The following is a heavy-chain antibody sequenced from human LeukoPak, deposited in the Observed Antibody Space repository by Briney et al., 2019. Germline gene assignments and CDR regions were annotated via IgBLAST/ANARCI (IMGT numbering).Heavy chain of an antibody. V-gene: IGHV3-23*01. CDR2: ISGSGGST. CDR3: AKIKFPGDFDY. CDR1: GFTVSSNY. Sequence: GGSLRLSCAASGFTVSSNYMSWVRQAPGKGLEWVSAISGSGGSTYYADSVKGRFTISRDNSKNTLYLQMNSLRAEDTAVYYCAKIKFPGDFDYWGQGTLVTVSS. D-gene: IGHD3-10*01. J-gene: IGHJ4*02.